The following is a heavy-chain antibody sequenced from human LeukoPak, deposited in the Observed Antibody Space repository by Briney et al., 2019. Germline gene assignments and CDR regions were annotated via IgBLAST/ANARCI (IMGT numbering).Heavy chain of an antibody. V-gene: IGHV3-21*01. CDR1: GFTFSSYS. D-gene: IGHD3-9*01. Sequence: PGGSLRLSCAASGFTFSSYSMNWVRQAPGKGLEWVSSISSSSSYIYYADSVKGRFTISRDNAKNSLYLQMNSLRAEDTAVYYCARVGHYDILTGHAFDIWGQGTVVAVSS. CDR2: ISSSSSYI. CDR3: ARVGHYDILTGHAFDI. J-gene: IGHJ3*02.